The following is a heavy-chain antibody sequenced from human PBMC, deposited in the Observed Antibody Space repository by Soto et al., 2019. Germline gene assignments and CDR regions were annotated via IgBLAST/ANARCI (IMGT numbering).Heavy chain of an antibody. CDR2: ISYSGGST. J-gene: IGHJ3*02. CDR3: ARDSGLLYAFDI. CDR1: GFTFSSYA. V-gene: IGHV3-23*01. D-gene: IGHD1-26*01. Sequence: SGGSLRLSCAASGFTFSSYAMSWVRQAPGKGLVEVSAISYSGGSTYYADSVKGRFTISRDNSKNTLYLQMNSLRAEDTAVYYCARDSGLLYAFDIWGQGTMVTVSS.